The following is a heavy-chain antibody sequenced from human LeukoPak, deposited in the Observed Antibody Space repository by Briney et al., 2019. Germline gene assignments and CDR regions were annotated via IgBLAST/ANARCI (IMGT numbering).Heavy chain of an antibody. V-gene: IGHV3-30*02. Sequence: GGSPRLSCAASRFTFSSYGMHWVRQAPGKGLEWVAFIRYDGSNKYYADSVKGRFTISRDNSKNTLYLQMNSLRAEDTAVYYCAKGPYGDYADAFDYWGQGTLVTVSS. D-gene: IGHD4-17*01. J-gene: IGHJ4*02. CDR2: IRYDGSNK. CDR1: RFTFSSYG. CDR3: AKGPYGDYADAFDY.